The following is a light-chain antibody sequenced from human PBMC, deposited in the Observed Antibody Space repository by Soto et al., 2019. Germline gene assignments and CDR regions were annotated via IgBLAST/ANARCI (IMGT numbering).Light chain of an antibody. J-gene: IGKJ2*01. V-gene: IGKV3-15*01. CDR1: QSVSSN. CDR2: DAS. Sequence: DIVMTQSTGTLSVSPGERATLSCRASQSVSSNLAWYQQKPGQAPRLLIYDASTRATGIPARFSGSGSGTDFTLSISSLQSEDFAVYFCQQYNTWPPYTFGQGTKLEI. CDR3: QQYNTWPPYT.